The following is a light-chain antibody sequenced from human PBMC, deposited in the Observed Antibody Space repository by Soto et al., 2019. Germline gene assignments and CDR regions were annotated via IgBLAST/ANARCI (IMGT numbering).Light chain of an antibody. V-gene: IGLV2-14*03. CDR1: SSDVGGCNY. CDR3: SSYTTSNTRQIV. J-gene: IGLJ1*01. CDR2: DVS. Sequence: QSVLTQPASVSGSPGQSINISCTGTSSDVGGCNYVSWYQHHPGKAHKLIIYDVSNRPSGVSNLFSGSKSGNTASLTISGLQPEDEADYYCSSYTTSNTRQIVFGTGTKVTVL.